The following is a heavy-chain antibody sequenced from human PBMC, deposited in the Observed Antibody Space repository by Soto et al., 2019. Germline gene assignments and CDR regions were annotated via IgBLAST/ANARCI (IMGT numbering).Heavy chain of an antibody. D-gene: IGHD1-26*01. CDR1: GFTFSSYS. Sequence: GGSLRLSCAASGFTFSSYSMNWVRQAPGKGLEWVSSISSSSSYIYYADSVKGRFTISRDNAKNSLYLQMNSLRAEDTAVYYCARLESSGSYQGIDYWGQGTLVTVSS. J-gene: IGHJ4*02. V-gene: IGHV3-21*01. CDR2: ISSSSSYI. CDR3: ARLESSGSYQGIDY.